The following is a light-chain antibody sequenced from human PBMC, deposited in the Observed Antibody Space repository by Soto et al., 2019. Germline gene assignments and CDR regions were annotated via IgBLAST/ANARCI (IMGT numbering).Light chain of an antibody. CDR3: QQSHSIPYT. CDR2: AAS. V-gene: IGKV1-39*01. J-gene: IGKJ2*01. Sequence: DIQMTQSPSSLSASVGDRVTITCRASQTISSYLNWYQQKPGKAPKLLIYAASSLQSGVPSRFSGSGSGTAFTLTISSLQPEDFATYYCQQSHSIPYTFGQGKKLEIK. CDR1: QTISSY.